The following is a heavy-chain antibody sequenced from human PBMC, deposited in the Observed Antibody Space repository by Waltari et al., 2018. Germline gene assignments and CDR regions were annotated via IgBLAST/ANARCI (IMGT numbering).Heavy chain of an antibody. CDR2: IYWDDDK. V-gene: IGHV2-5*02. D-gene: IGHD1-7*01. J-gene: IGHJ4*02. CDR1: GFSLSTSGVG. CDR3: AHEKLELRVFDY. Sequence: QITLKESGPTLVKPTQTLTLTCTFSGFSLSTSGVGVGRIRQPPGKALEWLALIYWDDDKRYSPSLKSRLTITKDTSKNQVVLTMTNMDPVDTATYYCAHEKLELRVFDYWGQGTLVTVSS.